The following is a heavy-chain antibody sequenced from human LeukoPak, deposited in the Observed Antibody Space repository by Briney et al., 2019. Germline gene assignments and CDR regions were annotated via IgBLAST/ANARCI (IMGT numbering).Heavy chain of an antibody. V-gene: IGHV3-21*01. D-gene: IGHD1-26*01. CDR1: GFTFSTYS. CDR3: ARERGPHRWELHI. Sequence: GGSLRLSCAASGFTFSTYSMNWVRQAPGKGLEWVSTITSYNTIYYADSVKGRFTISRDNAENSLYLQMNSLRVEDTAVYYCARERGPHRWELHIWGQGTMVTVSS. J-gene: IGHJ3*02. CDR2: ITSYNTI.